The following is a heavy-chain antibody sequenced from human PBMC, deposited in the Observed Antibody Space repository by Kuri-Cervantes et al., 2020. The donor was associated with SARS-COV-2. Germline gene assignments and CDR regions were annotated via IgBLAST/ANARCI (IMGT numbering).Heavy chain of an antibody. CDR2: IKPDGSDK. Sequence: GESLKISCAASGFSFSSYGMSWVRQAPGKGLEWVANIKPDGSDKFYVDSVKGRFTISRDNVKNSLYLEIHSLRTEDTAVYYCARGGQVVPPGAYYYHYYYMDVWDKGTTVTVSS. CDR1: GFSFSSYG. J-gene: IGHJ6*03. D-gene: IGHD6-6*01. V-gene: IGHV3-7*03. CDR3: ARGGQVVPPGAYYYHYYYMDV.